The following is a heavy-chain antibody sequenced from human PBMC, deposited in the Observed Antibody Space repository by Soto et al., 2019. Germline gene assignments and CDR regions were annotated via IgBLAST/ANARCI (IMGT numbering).Heavy chain of an antibody. V-gene: IGHV4-4*02. CDR1: GGSISSSNW. D-gene: IGHD6-13*01. J-gene: IGHJ4*02. CDR3: ARAAMGGSSWPFDY. CDR2: IYHSGST. Sequence: QVQLQESGPGLVKPSGTLSLTCAVSGGSISSSNWWSWVRQPPGKGLEWIGEIYHSGSTNYNPSLKSRVPISVDKSKNPFSLKLGSVTAAGPAVYYCARAAMGGSSWPFDYWGQGTLVTVSS.